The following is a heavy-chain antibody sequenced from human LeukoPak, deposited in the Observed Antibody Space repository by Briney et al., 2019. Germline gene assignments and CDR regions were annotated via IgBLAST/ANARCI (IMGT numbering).Heavy chain of an antibody. V-gene: IGHV3-20*04. CDR2: INWNGGST. Sequence: GGSLRLSCAASGFTFDDYGMSWVRQAPGKGLEWVSGINWNGGSTGYADSVKGRFTISRDNAKNSLYLQMNSLRAEDTALYYCARVHCSSTSCPGDYWGQGTLVTVS. CDR3: ARVHCSSTSCPGDY. CDR1: GFTFDDYG. J-gene: IGHJ4*02. D-gene: IGHD2-2*01.